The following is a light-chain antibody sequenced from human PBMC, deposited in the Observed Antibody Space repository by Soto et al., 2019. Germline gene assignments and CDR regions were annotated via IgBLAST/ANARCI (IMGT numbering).Light chain of an antibody. CDR2: DSY. CDR3: GAWDGSLSVVL. CDR1: SANIGSNY. Sequence: QSVLTQPPSVSAAPGQKVTVSCSGRSANIGSNYVSLYQQLPGTAPKLVIYDSYRRPSEIPDRFSGSKSGTSATLDITGLQTGDEADYYCGAWDGSLSVVLFGGGTKVTVL. J-gene: IGLJ2*01. V-gene: IGLV1-51*01.